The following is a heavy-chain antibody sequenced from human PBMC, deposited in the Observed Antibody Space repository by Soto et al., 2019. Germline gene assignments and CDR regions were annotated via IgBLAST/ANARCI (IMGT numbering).Heavy chain of an antibody. J-gene: IGHJ4*02. CDR3: ASWGHIVPVYNTDFED. V-gene: IGHV3-74*01. D-gene: IGHD2-21*01. CDR2: ISPDGSNR. CDR1: GFTFSTYG. Sequence: VGSLRLSCAASGFTFSTYGMNWVRQAPGKGLMWVSRISPDGSNRGYADSVEGRFTASRDNAKNTLYLQMHSLRAEDTAMYYCASWGHIVPVYNTDFEDWGEGILVTVSS.